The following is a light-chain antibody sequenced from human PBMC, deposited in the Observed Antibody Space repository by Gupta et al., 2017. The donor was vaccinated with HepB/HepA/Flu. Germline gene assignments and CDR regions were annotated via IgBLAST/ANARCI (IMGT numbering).Light chain of an antibody. Sequence: DLPVPQSPSSLSASVGDRITISCQASQYITNYLQWYQQTPGKAPERLIYDSSNLETGVPARFSGRGSGTQWMITSSSLQAEDIATYYGQQVDKLPITFGQGTRLEIK. CDR3: QQVDKLPIT. J-gene: IGKJ5*01. V-gene: IGKV1-33*01. CDR1: QYITNY. CDR2: DSS.